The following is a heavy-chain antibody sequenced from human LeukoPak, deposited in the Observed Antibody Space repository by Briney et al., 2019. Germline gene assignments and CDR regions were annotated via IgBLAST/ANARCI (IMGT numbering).Heavy chain of an antibody. D-gene: IGHD3-10*01. V-gene: IGHV1-3*01. CDR3: ARRFYYGSGSYYHDAFGI. CDR1: GYTFTSYA. CDR2: INAGNGNT. Sequence: ASVKVSCKASGYTFTSYAMHWVRQAPGQRLEWMGWINAGNGNTKYSQKFQGRVTITRDTSASTAYMELSSLRSEDTAVYYCARRFYYGSGSYYHDAFGIWGQGTMVTVSS. J-gene: IGHJ3*02.